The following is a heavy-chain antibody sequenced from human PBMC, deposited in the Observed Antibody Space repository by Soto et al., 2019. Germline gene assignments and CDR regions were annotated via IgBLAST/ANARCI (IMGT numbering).Heavy chain of an antibody. CDR1: GFTFSSYW. V-gene: IGHV3-74*01. J-gene: IGHJ6*02. Sequence: GGSLRLSCAASGFTFSSYWLNWVRQAPGKGIVWISRINSDGSSTSYADSVKGRFTISRENAKNTLYLQMNSLIAEYSAVYYCARLLDTAMENYYFYGMEVWCQWSTVTVSS. CDR2: INSDGSST. D-gene: IGHD5-18*01. CDR3: ARLLDTAMENYYFYGMEV.